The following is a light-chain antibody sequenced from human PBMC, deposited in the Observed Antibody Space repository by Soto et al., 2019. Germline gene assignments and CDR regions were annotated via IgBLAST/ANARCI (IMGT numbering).Light chain of an antibody. CDR1: QNINNW. Sequence: GDRVTITCRANQNINNWLAWYQQKRGKAPKLLIYKASSLESGVPSRFSGSGSGTEFTLTISSLQPDDFATYYCQQYNRYSPAFGQGTKVEIK. CDR3: QQYNRYSPA. J-gene: IGKJ1*01. V-gene: IGKV1-5*03. CDR2: KAS.